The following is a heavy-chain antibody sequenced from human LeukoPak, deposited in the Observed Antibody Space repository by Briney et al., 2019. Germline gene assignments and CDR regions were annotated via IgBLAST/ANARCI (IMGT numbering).Heavy chain of an antibody. J-gene: IGHJ4*02. Sequence: GGSLRLSCAASGFTFSSYAMSWVRQAPGKGLEWVSAISGSGGSTYYADSVKGRFTISRDNSKNTLYLQMNSLRAEDTAVYYCATSIGQYSSGWYLHYFDYWGQGTLVTASS. CDR1: GFTFSSYA. V-gene: IGHV3-23*01. D-gene: IGHD6-19*01. CDR3: ATSIGQYSSGWYLHYFDY. CDR2: ISGSGGST.